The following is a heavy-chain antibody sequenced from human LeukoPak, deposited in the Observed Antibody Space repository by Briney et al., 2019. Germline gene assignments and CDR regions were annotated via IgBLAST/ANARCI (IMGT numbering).Heavy chain of an antibody. Sequence: PSETLSLTCTVSGGSISSHYWSWIPQPPGKGLEWIGYIYYSGSTNYNPSLKSRVTISVDTSKNQFSPKLSSVTVADTAVYYCARDMTGTTWFDPWGQGTLVTVSS. V-gene: IGHV4-59*11. CDR2: IYYSGST. D-gene: IGHD1-7*01. CDR1: GGSISSHY. J-gene: IGHJ5*02. CDR3: ARDMTGTTWFDP.